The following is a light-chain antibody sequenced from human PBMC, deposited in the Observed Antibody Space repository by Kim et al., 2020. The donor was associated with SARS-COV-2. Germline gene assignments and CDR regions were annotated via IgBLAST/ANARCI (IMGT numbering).Light chain of an antibody. J-gene: IGLJ3*02. Sequence: LTQSPSVSKGLRQTATLTCTGNSNNVGNQGATWLQQHRGHPPKLLSYRNNNRPSGISERLSASRSGNTASLTITGLQPEDEADYYCSAWDSSLSAWVFGGGTQLTVL. V-gene: IGLV10-54*01. CDR1: SNNVGNQG. CDR2: RNN. CDR3: SAWDSSLSAWV.